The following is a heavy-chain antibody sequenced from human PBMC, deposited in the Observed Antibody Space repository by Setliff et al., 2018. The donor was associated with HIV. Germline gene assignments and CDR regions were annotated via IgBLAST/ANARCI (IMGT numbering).Heavy chain of an antibody. D-gene: IGHD5-12*01. Sequence: SETLSLTCSLSGGSIGASYWSWIRQSPGKELEWIAYIYYTGSTSYNPSLKSRVTISVDTSKNQFFLKLTSVTAADTAVYYCARAGSGYDLNYNYFDPWGQGTLVTV. CDR1: GGSIGASY. CDR2: IYYTGST. CDR3: ARAGSGYDLNYNYFDP. J-gene: IGHJ5*02. V-gene: IGHV4-59*01.